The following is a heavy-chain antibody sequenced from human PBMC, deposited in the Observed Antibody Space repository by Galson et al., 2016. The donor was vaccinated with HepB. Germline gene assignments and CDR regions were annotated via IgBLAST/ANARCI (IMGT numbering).Heavy chain of an antibody. J-gene: IGHJ4*02. CDR2: INPRDYDF. CDR1: GYDFSSYW. V-gene: IGHV5-51*01. D-gene: IGHD1-14*01. Sequence: QSGAEVKKSGESLKISCKVSGYDFSSYWIGWVRQMPGRGLEWMGIINPRDYDFRYSPAFQGQVSISVDKSISTAYLQWDSLRASDTAISYCARRPATTGALFDAWAQGTLVTVSS. CDR3: ARRPATTGALFDA.